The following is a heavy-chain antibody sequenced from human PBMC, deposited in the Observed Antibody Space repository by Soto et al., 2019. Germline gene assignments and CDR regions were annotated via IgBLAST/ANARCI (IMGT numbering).Heavy chain of an antibody. CDR2: IYTSGST. CDR1: GGSISSYY. Sequence: SETLSLTCTVSGGSISSYYWSWIRQPAGKGLEWIGRIYTSGSTNYNPSLKSRVTMSVDTSKNQFSLKLSSVTAADTAVYYCVASRGYYYDSSGFPMAFDIWGQGTMVTVSS. J-gene: IGHJ3*02. V-gene: IGHV4-4*07. D-gene: IGHD3-22*01. CDR3: VASRGYYYDSSGFPMAFDI.